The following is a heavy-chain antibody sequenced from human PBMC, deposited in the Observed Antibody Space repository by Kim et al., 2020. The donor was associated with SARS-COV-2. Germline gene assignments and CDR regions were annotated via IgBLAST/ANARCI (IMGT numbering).Heavy chain of an antibody. CDR1: GYTFTSYG. D-gene: IGHD3-10*01. J-gene: IGHJ4*02. CDR2: ISAYNGNT. CDR3: ARVGSSMVRGVVYYYFDY. Sequence: ASVKVSCKASGYTFTSYGISWVRQAPGQGLEWMGWISAYNGNTNYAQKLQGRVTMTTDTSTSTAYMELRSLRSDDTAVYYCARVGSSMVRGVVYYYFDYWGQGTLVTVSS. V-gene: IGHV1-18*01.